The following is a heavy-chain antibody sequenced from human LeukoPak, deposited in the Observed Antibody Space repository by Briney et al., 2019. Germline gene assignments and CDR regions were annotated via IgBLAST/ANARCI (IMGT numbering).Heavy chain of an antibody. V-gene: IGHV3-30*03. D-gene: IGHD2-15*01. CDR2: ISYDGDNK. J-gene: IGHJ6*02. CDR1: GFTFSTYG. CDR3: ASSYCSGGSCYSQETGDYGMDV. Sequence: GGSLRLSCAASGFTFSTYGMHWVRQAPGKGLEWVAVISYDGDNKYFADSVKGRFTISRDNAKNSLYLQMNSLRAEDTAVYYCASSYCSGGSCYSQETGDYGMDVWGQGTTVTVSS.